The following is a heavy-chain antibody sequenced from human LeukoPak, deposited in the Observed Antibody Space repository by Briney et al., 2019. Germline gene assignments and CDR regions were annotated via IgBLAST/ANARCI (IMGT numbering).Heavy chain of an antibody. Sequence: GGSLRLSCAASGFTFSDYYMSWIRQAPGKGLEWVSYISSSGSTIYYADSVKGRFAISRDNAKNSLYLQMNSLRAEDTAVYYCARGQIDYYDSSGYTAAQLDYWGQGTLVTVSS. V-gene: IGHV3-11*01. J-gene: IGHJ4*02. CDR1: GFTFSDYY. CDR2: ISSSGSTI. CDR3: ARGQIDYYDSSGYTAAQLDY. D-gene: IGHD3-22*01.